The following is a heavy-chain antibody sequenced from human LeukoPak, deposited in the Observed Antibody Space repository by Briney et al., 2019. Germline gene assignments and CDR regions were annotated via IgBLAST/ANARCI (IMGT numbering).Heavy chain of an antibody. J-gene: IGHJ5*02. CDR2: INHSGST. Sequence: PSETLSLTCAVYGGSFGGYYWSWIRQPPGKGLEWIGGINHSGSTNYNPSLKSRVTISVDTSKNQFSLKLSSVTAADTAVYYCARGLSRAYYYGSGSYANWFDPWGQGTLVTVSS. D-gene: IGHD3-10*01. CDR3: ARGLSRAYYYGSGSYANWFDP. CDR1: GGSFGGYY. V-gene: IGHV4-34*01.